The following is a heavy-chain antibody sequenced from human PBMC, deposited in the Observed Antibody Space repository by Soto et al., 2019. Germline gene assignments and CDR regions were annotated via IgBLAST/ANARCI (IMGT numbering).Heavy chain of an antibody. CDR1: GGSVSSESYY. CDR3: ARASGESYPGSRVFDS. Sequence: KPSETLSLTCSVSGGSVSSESYYWSWIRQTPGKGLEWIGNVENSGSTEYNPSLKSRVTISVETSKNQFSLKLSSVTGADTAVYYCARASGESYPGSRVFDSWGQGTRVTVSS. D-gene: IGHD3-10*01. CDR2: VENSGST. J-gene: IGHJ4*02. V-gene: IGHV4-61*01.